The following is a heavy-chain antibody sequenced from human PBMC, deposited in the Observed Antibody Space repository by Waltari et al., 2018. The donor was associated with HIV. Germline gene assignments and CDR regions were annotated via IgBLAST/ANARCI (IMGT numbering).Heavy chain of an antibody. Sequence: EVQVVESGGGLVQPGGSLRLYCAASGFTFSSYEMNWVLQAPGKGLEWLSYIRDSGSTRYYADSVKGRFTISRDNAKNSLYLQMNSLRAEDTAVYYCAATRYYYDSSGRWGQGTLVTVSS. CDR1: GFTFSSYE. J-gene: IGHJ4*02. V-gene: IGHV3-48*03. D-gene: IGHD3-22*01. CDR2: IRDSGSTR. CDR3: AATRYYYDSSGR.